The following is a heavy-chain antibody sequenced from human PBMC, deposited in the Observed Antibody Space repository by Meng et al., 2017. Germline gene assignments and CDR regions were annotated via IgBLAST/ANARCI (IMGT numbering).Heavy chain of an antibody. CDR1: GDSVSSNSAA. CDR2: TYYRSKWYN. J-gene: IGHJ3*02. CDR3: ARELDVTPEPNAFDI. D-gene: IGHD1-14*01. V-gene: IGHV6-1*01. Sequence: LRLSCAISGDSVSSNSAAWNWIRQSPSRGLEWLGRTYYRSKWYNDYAVSVKSRITINPDTSKNQFSLQLNSVTPEDTAVYYCARELDVTPEPNAFDIWGQGTMVTVSS.